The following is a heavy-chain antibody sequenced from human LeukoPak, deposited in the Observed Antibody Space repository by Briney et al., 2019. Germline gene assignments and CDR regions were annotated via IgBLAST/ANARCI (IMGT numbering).Heavy chain of an antibody. Sequence: SETLSLTCTVSGGSVSNYYWSWVRQPPGKGLEGIGYIYYSGTTSYNPSLKSRLTISVDTSKNQFSLKLSSVTAADTAVYYCARDLGSGKYYSYFDYWGQGTLVTVSS. CDR3: ARDLGSGKYYSYFDY. V-gene: IGHV4-59*02. J-gene: IGHJ4*02. CDR1: GGSVSNYY. D-gene: IGHD1-26*01. CDR2: IYYSGTT.